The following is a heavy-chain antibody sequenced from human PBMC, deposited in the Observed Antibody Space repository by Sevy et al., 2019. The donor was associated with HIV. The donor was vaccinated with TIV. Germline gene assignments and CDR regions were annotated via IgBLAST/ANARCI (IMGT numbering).Heavy chain of an antibody. Sequence: GGSLRLSCTASGFTFSSYAMYWVRQAPGKGLEWVAVISYDGNNKDYADSVKGRFTMSRDNSKNTLYLQMNSLRAEDTAVYYCASHYYDSTGYYYPLDYWGQGTLVTVSS. CDR3: ASHYYDSTGYYYPLDY. D-gene: IGHD3-22*01. V-gene: IGHV3-30*04. CDR1: GFTFSSYA. J-gene: IGHJ4*02. CDR2: ISYDGNNK.